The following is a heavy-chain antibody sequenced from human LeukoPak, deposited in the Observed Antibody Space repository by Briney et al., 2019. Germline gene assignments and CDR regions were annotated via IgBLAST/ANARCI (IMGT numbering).Heavy chain of an antibody. V-gene: IGHV4-59*01. J-gene: IGHJ3*02. CDR3: ARGGTAVAGPDAFDI. CDR1: GGSISSYY. D-gene: IGHD6-19*01. CDR2: IYYSGST. Sequence: SETLSLTCTVSGGSISSYYWSWIRQPPGKGLEWIGYIYYSGSTNYNPSLKSRVTISVDTSKNQFSLKLSSVTAADTAVYYCARGGTAVAGPDAFDIWGQGTMVTVSS.